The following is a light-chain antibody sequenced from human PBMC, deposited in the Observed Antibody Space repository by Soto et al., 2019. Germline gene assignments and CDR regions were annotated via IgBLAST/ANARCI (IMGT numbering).Light chain of an antibody. Sequence: DIHVTQSPTSLSASVGDRVTITCQASHDITTLLNWYRHRPGKAPELLIFDAFHLEIGVSSRFSGSGSGTDFTFTISSLQTEDFATYYCQQYANMPLTFGGGTKVEIK. V-gene: IGKV1-33*01. CDR3: QQYANMPLT. J-gene: IGKJ4*01. CDR2: DAF. CDR1: HDITTL.